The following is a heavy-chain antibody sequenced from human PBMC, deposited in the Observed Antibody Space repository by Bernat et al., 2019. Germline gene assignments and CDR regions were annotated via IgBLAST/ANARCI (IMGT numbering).Heavy chain of an antibody. V-gene: IGHV3-23*01. Sequence: EVQLLESGGGLVQPGGSLRLSCAASAFTFNNYAMSWVRQAPGKGLEWVSAISGTGGIAIYADSVKGRFTISRDNSKKTLFLQMKSLRADDTAVYYCAKEVQSGYRRYYFDYWGQGTLVAVSS. J-gene: IGHJ4*02. D-gene: IGHD3-3*01. CDR1: AFTFNNYA. CDR2: ISGTGGIA. CDR3: AKEVQSGYRRYYFDY.